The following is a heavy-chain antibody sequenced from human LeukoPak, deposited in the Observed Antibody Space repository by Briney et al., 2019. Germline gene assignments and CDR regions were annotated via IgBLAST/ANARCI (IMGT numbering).Heavy chain of an antibody. CDR3: ARDSHSTVVTPDPYYYYGMDV. CDR2: IYYSGST. Sequence: SETLSLTCTVSGGSISSYYWSWIRQPPGKGLEWIGYIYYSGSTNYNPPLKSRVTISVDTSKNQFSLKLSSVTAADTAVYYCARDSHSTVVTPDPYYYYGMDVWGQGTTVTVPS. CDR1: GGSISSYY. D-gene: IGHD4-23*01. V-gene: IGHV4-59*01. J-gene: IGHJ6*02.